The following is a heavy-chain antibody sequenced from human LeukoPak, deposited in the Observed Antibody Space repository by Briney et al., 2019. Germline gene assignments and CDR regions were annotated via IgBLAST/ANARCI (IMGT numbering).Heavy chain of an antibody. V-gene: IGHV4-59*01. D-gene: IGHD3-9*01. Sequence: SETLSLTCTVSGGSLSSYYWSWIRQPPGPGLEWIGYIYYSGSTNYNPSLKSRVTISVDTSKNQFSLKLSSVTAADTAVYYCARTDYDILTGYLPFDYWGQGTLVTVSS. CDR1: GGSLSSYY. CDR3: ARTDYDILTGYLPFDY. J-gene: IGHJ4*02. CDR2: IYYSGST.